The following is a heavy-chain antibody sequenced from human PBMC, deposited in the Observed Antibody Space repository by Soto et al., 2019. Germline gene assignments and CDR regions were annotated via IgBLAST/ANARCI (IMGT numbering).Heavy chain of an antibody. CDR1: GFTFSSYG. Sequence: PVVALRLSCAASGFTFSSYGMHWVRQAPGKGLEWVAVISYDGSNKYYADSVKGRFTISRDNSKNTPYLQMNSLRAEETAVYYCAKDRWFKYGKDVWSRRCTVTV. CDR3: AKDRWFKYGKDV. J-gene: IGHJ6*02. CDR2: ISYDGSNK. D-gene: IGHD2-15*01. V-gene: IGHV3-30*18.